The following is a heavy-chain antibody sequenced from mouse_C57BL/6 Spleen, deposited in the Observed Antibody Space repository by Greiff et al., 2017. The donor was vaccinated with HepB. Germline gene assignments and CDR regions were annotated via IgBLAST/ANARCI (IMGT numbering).Heavy chain of an antibody. CDR2: ISGGGGNT. CDR1: GFTFSSYT. Sequence: EVKVEESGGGLVKPGGSLKLSCAASGFTFSSYTMSWVRQTPEKRLEWVATISGGGGNTYYPDSVKGRFTISRDNAKNTLYLQMSSLRSEDTALYYCARHGYDAMDYWGQGTSVTVSS. V-gene: IGHV5-9*01. J-gene: IGHJ4*01. CDR3: ARHGYDAMDY.